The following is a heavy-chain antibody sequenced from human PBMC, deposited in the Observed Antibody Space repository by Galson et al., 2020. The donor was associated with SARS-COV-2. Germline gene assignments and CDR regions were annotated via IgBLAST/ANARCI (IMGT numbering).Heavy chain of an antibody. V-gene: IGHV4-31*03. D-gene: IGHD2-8*01. Sequence: SETLSLTCTVSGGSISSGGYYCSWIRQHPGKGLEWIGYIYYSGSTYYNPSLKSRVTISVDTSKNQFSLKLSSVTAADTAVYYCARRSIVLMVYASNRDDIDIWGKWTMVTVSS. J-gene: IGHJ3*02. CDR1: GGSISSGGYY. CDR2: IYYSGST. CDR3: ARRSIVLMVYASNRDDIDI.